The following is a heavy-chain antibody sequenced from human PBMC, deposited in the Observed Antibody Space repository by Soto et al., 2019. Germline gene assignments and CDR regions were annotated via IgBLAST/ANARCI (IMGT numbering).Heavy chain of an antibody. CDR1: GVSISSGGYY. J-gene: IGHJ4*02. D-gene: IGHD6-19*01. Sequence: PSETLSLTCTVSGVSISSGGYYWSWIRQHPGKGLEWIGYIYYSGTTNYNPSLKSRVTISVDTSKNQLSLKVSSVTAADTAVYYCARHYSSGWYYYFDYWGQGTLVTVSS. CDR2: IYYSGTT. V-gene: IGHV4-39*01. CDR3: ARHYSSGWYYYFDY.